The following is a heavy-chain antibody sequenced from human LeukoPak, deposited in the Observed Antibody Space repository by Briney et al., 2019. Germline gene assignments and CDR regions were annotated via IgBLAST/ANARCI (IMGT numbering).Heavy chain of an antibody. CDR2: VHLDGRT. CDR3: AREGGFYRPLDY. CDR1: GGSVINTNW. J-gene: IGHJ4*02. V-gene: IGHV4-4*02. Sequence: SGTLSLTCGVSGGSVINTNWWTWVRQPPGKGLEWVGEVHLDGRTNYNPSLESRLTMSVDVSENQVSLKLTSVTAADTAVYYCAREGGFYRPLDYSGQGTLVTVSS. D-gene: IGHD3-3*01.